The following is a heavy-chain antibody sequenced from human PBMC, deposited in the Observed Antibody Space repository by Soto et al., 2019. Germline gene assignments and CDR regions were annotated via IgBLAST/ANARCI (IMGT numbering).Heavy chain of an antibody. D-gene: IGHD2-2*01. J-gene: IGHJ4*02. Sequence: GGSLRLSCTASGFTFGDYAMSWVRQAPGKGREWVGFIRSKAYGGTTEYAASVKGRFTISRDDSKSIAYLQMNSLKTEDTAVYYCTRDPPLGYCSSTSCYDGSDYWGQGTLVTVSS. CDR1: GFTFGDYA. CDR2: IRSKAYGGTT. CDR3: TRDPPLGYCSSTSCYDGSDY. V-gene: IGHV3-49*04.